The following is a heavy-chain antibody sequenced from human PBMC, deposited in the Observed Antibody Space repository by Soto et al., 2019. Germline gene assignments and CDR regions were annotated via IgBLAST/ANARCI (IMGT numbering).Heavy chain of an antibody. J-gene: IGHJ5*02. D-gene: IGHD3-22*01. CDR1: GFTFSSYE. V-gene: IGHV3-48*03. CDR2: ISSSGSTI. Sequence: GGSLRLSCAASGFTFSSYEMNWVRQAPGKGLEWVSYISSSGSTIYYADSVKGRFTISRDNAKNTLYLQVRSLRAEDTAVYYCAKTYYYDRSGYYQNWFDPWGQGTLVTVSS. CDR3: AKTYYYDRSGYYQNWFDP.